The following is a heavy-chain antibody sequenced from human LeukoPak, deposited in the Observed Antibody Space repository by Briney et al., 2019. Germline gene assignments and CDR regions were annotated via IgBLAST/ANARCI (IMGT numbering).Heavy chain of an antibody. D-gene: IGHD3-10*01. V-gene: IGHV3-23*01. CDR3: ARQGMVRGVGFDY. CDR1: GFTFSSYA. CDR2: ISGSGGST. J-gene: IGHJ4*02. Sequence: GGSLRLSCAASGFTFSSYAMSWVRQAPGKGLEWVSAISGSGGSTYYADSVKGRFTISRDNSKNTLYLQMNSLKASDTAMYYCARQGMVRGVGFDYWGQGTLVTVSS.